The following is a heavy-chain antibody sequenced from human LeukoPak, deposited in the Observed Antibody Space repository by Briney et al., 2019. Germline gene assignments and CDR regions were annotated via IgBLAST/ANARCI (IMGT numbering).Heavy chain of an antibody. J-gene: IGHJ3*02. CDR1: GYTFTSYD. V-gene: IGHV1-8*01. CDR3: ARVRRSYDAFDI. CDR2: MNPNSGNT. Sequence: GASVKVSCKASGYTFTSYDINWVRQATGQGLEWMGWMNPNSGNTGYAQKFQGRVTMTRNTSISTAYMELSSLRSEDTAVYYCARVRRSYDAFDIWGQGTMVTVSS. D-gene: IGHD1-26*01.